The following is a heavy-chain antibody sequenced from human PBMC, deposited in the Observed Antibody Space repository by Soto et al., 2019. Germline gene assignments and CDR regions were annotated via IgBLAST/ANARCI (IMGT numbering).Heavy chain of an antibody. D-gene: IGHD6-19*01. CDR2: MNPNSGNT. V-gene: IGHV1-8*01. CDR1: FTSYD. Sequence: QVQLVQSEAEVKKPGASVKVSCTFTSYDINWVRQATGQGLEWMGWMNPNSGNTRYAQKFQGRVTMTRNTSNFTAYMELSSLRSEDTAVYYCARGPGSSDWRFSYYYMDVWGQGTTVTVSS. J-gene: IGHJ6*02. CDR3: ARGPGSSDWRFSYYYMDV.